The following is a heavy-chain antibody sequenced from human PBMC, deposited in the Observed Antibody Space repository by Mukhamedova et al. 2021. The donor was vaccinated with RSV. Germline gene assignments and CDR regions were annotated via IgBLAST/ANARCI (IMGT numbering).Heavy chain of an antibody. CDR3: VKDLKNYDFWSGYSPDAFDI. V-gene: IGHV3-64D*06. J-gene: IGHJ3*02. CDR2: GGST. D-gene: IGHD3-3*01. Sequence: GGSTYYADSVKGRFTISRDNSMNTLYLQMSSLRAEDTAVYYCVKDLKNYDFWSGYSPDAFDIWGQGTMVTVSS.